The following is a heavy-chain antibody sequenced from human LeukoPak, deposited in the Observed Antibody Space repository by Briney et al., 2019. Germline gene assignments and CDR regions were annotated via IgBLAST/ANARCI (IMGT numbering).Heavy chain of an antibody. D-gene: IGHD1-1*01. J-gene: IGHJ4*02. CDR1: GLTFSDYQ. CDR3: ARSGTQRGTY. V-gene: IGHV3-11*01. CDR2: ISSSGNTI. Sequence: GGSLRLSCAASGLTFSDYQMSWIRQAPGKGLEWVSYISSSGNTIYYADSAKGRFTISRDNAKNSLDLQMNSLRAEDTAVYYCARSGTQRGTYWGQGTLVTVSS.